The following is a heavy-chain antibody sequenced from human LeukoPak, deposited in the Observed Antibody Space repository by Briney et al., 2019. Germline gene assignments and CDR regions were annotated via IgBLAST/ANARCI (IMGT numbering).Heavy chain of an antibody. CDR3: AAILVEATTDFRFDP. D-gene: IGHD2-8*02. Sequence: GGSLRLSYAASGFTFTSYGMHWVRQAPGKGLEWVAFIQYDGSNKYYADSVKGRFTISRDNSKNTLYLQMNSLRAEDTAVYYCAAILVEATTDFRFDPWGRGTLVTVSS. CDR1: GFTFTSYG. J-gene: IGHJ5*02. V-gene: IGHV3-30*02. CDR2: IQYDGSNK.